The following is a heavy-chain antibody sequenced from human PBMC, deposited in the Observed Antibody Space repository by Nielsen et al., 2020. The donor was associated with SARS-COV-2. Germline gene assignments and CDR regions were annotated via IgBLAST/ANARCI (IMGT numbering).Heavy chain of an antibody. CDR3: ARRGRSARGELLLKYNWFDP. D-gene: IGHD1-26*01. J-gene: IGHJ5*02. CDR2: IDPSDSYT. Sequence: GESLKISCKDSGYSFPSSWINWVRQMPGKGLEWMGAIDPSDSYTNYGPSFQGLVTISADKSTSTAYLQWSSLKASDTAMYYCARRGRSARGELLLKYNWFDPWGQGTLVTVSS. V-gene: IGHV5-10-1*01. CDR1: GYSFPSSW.